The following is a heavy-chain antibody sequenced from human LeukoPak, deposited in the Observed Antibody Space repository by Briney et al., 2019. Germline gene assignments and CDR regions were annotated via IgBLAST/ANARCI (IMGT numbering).Heavy chain of an antibody. D-gene: IGHD3-3*01. J-gene: IGHJ5*02. CDR3: ARRLRFLEWWENWFDP. CDR2: INTNTGDP. CDR1: GYTFTSYA. V-gene: IGHV7-4-1*02. Sequence: GASVKVSCKASGYTFTSYAMNWVRQAPGQGLEWMGWINTNTGDPTYAQGFTGRFVFSLDTSVSTAYLQISSLKAEDTAVYYCARRLRFLEWWENWFDPWGQGTLVTVSS.